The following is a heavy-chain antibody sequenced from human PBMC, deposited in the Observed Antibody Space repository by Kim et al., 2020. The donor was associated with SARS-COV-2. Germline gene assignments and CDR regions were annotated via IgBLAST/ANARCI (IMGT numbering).Heavy chain of an antibody. V-gene: IGHV3-15*01. Sequence: GTTDYAAPVKGRFTISRDDSKNTLYLQMNSLKTEDTAVYYCTTDSWGGVDWGQGTLVTVSS. CDR2: GTT. CDR3: TTDSWGGVD. J-gene: IGHJ4*02. D-gene: IGHD1-26*01.